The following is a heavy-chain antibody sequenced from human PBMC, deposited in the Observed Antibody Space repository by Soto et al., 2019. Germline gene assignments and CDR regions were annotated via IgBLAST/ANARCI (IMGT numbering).Heavy chain of an antibody. V-gene: IGHV3-7*04. D-gene: IGHD1-26*01. CDR1: DSTVRRDW. Sequence: EVHLVESGGGLVQTGGSLRLPCTIYDSTVRRDWLNWVRQVPGKGLEWVAHITQDGSEKYYAGSVKGRFTISRDNANNLLSLQMNSLGAGDTAMYYCSGGVGDAFWGQGTLVTVSS. J-gene: IGHJ4*02. CDR2: ITQDGSEK. CDR3: SGGVGDAF.